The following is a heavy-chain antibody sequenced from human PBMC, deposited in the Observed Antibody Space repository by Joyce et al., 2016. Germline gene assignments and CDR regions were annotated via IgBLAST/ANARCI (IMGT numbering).Heavy chain of an antibody. J-gene: IGHJ5*01. V-gene: IGHV1-46*01. Sequence: QVQLVQSGAEVKKPGASVKVSCTASGYTFTNYYIHWIRQAPGQGLAWMGIINPDGGFTNSAQKFQGRVTMTSDTSTNTRYMELSSLKYEDTAVYYCARDPESIPGITGWFDSWGQGTLITVSS. CDR1: GYTFTNYY. D-gene: IGHD1-1*01. CDR3: ARDPESIPGITGWFDS. CDR2: INPDGGFT.